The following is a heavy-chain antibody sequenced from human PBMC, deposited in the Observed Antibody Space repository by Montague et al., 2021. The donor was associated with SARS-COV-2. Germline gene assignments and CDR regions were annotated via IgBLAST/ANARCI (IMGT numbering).Heavy chain of an antibody. CDR2: IYSGGSKT. V-gene: IGHV3-23*03. CDR1: GFAFNSYG. D-gene: IGHD2-15*01. Sequence: SLILSCEASGFAFNSYGMNWVRQAPVKGLEWVSVIYSGGSKTFYXDSVRGRFTISRDDSKNTVYLQLGSLRAEDTAVYYCVRARGSHCYCPSHWGQGTLVTVSA. J-gene: IGHJ4*02. CDR3: VRARGSHCYCPSH.